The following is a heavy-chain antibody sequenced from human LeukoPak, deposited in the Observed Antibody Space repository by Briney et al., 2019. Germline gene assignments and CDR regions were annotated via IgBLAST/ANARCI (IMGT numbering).Heavy chain of an antibody. CDR1: GFTFSNYW. CDR3: ARGLTIFGVVNDAFDI. V-gene: IGHV3-74*01. Sequence: RAGGSLRLSCAASGFTFSNYWMHWVRHATGKGLVWVSLINSDGSSTIYADSVKGRFTISRDNAKNTLYLQMNGLRAEDTAVYYCARGLTIFGVVNDAFDIWGQGTMVTVSS. D-gene: IGHD3-3*01. J-gene: IGHJ3*02. CDR2: INSDGSST.